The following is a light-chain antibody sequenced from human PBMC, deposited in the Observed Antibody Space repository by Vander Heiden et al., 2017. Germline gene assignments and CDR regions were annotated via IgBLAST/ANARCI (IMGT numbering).Light chain of an antibody. CDR2: DVR. V-gene: IGLV2-11*01. CDR3: LSYAGTYAYV. CDR1: SSDVGGYDY. J-gene: IGLJ1*01. Sequence: QSALTPPRPLSRSPGPSVTLSCTGTSSDVGGYDYVSWFQQHPGKVPKLILYDVRQRPSGVPDRFSGSKSGYTASLTISGLQAEDEADYYCLSYAGTYAYVFGTGTRITVL.